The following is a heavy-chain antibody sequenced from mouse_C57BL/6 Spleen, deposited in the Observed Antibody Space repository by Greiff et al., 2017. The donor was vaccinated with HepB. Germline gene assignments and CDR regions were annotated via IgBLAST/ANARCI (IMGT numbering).Heavy chain of an antibody. CDR3: ASPSITTVPQAWFAY. Sequence: VQLQQSGPELVKPGASVKISCKASGYSFTDYNMNWVKQRNGKSLEWIGVINPNYGTTRYNQKFKGKATLTVDQSSSTAYMQLNSLTSEDSAVYYCASPSITTVPQAWFAYWGQGTLVTVSA. D-gene: IGHD1-1*01. J-gene: IGHJ3*01. CDR2: INPNYGTT. V-gene: IGHV1-39*01. CDR1: GYSFTDYN.